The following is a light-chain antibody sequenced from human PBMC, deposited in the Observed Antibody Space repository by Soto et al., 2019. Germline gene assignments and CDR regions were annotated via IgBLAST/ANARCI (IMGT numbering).Light chain of an antibody. V-gene: IGLV2-14*03. CDR3: SSYTAMSTLV. CDR2: DVS. J-gene: IGLJ2*01. Sequence: QSVLTQPASVSGSPGQSITISCTGTSSDVGGYNYVSWYQVHPGKVPKLLIFDVSNRPSGVSHRFSGSKSGNTASLTISGLQADDEADYFCSSYTAMSTLVFGGGTKFTVL. CDR1: SSDVGGYNY.